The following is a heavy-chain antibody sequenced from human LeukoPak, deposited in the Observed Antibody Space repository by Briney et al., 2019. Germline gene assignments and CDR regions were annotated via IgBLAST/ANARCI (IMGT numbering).Heavy chain of an antibody. CDR3: ARDLGYCSSTSCSDAFDI. D-gene: IGHD2-2*01. V-gene: IGHV3-11*06. J-gene: IGHJ3*02. CDR1: AFTFSDYY. CDR2: ISSSSSYT. Sequence: GGSLRLSCAASAFTFSDYYMSWTRQEPGKGLEWVLYISSSSSYTNYADSVKGRFTISRDNAKNSLYLQMNSLRAEDTAVCYCARDLGYCSSTSCSDAFDIWGQGTMVTVSS.